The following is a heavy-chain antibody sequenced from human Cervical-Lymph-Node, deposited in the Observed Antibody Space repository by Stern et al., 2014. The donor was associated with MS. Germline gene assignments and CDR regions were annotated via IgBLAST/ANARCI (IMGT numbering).Heavy chain of an antibody. CDR3: AHRQGVHAPFDF. Sequence: QVTLRESGPTLVKPTQTLTLTCTFSGFSLTTSGVAVGLIRQPPGKALEWLALIYWDDDKWYSSSLKSRLTITKDTSKNQVVLIVTSMDPVDTATYYCAHRQGVHAPFDFWGQGTLVTVSS. V-gene: IGHV2-5*09. J-gene: IGHJ4*02. CDR2: IYWDDDK. CDR1: GFSLTTSGVA. D-gene: IGHD3-16*01.